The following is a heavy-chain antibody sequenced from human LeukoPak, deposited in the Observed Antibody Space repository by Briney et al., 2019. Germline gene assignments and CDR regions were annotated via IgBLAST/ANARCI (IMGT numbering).Heavy chain of an antibody. CDR2: INPTGGST. CDR3: ARGSYYYDSSGPPRDYMDV. V-gene: IGHV1-46*01. J-gene: IGHJ6*03. D-gene: IGHD3-22*01. CDR1: GYTFTSYY. Sequence: ASVKVSCKASGYTFTSYYMHWVRQAPGQGLERMGLINPTGGSTGYAQKFQGRVTITRNTSISTAYMELSSLRSEDTAVYYCARGSYYYDSSGPPRDYMDVWGKGTTVTVSS.